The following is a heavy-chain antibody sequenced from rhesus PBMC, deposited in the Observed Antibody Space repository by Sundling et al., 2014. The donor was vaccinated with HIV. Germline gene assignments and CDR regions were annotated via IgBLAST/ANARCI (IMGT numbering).Heavy chain of an antibody. D-gene: IGHD2-39*02. V-gene: IGHV4S10*01. J-gene: IGHJ4*01. CDR1: GGSITDSYR. CDR3: ARTVAVSAMYGNARFFFDS. CDR2: IYGSSLTT. Sequence: QVRLQESGPGVVKPSETLSLTCGVSGGSITDSYRWSWIRQPPGKGLEWIGNIYGSSLTTKYNPSLKSRVTISKDMSKNQFSLRLSSVTAADTAVYYCARTVAVSAMYGNARFFFDSWGQGALVTVSS.